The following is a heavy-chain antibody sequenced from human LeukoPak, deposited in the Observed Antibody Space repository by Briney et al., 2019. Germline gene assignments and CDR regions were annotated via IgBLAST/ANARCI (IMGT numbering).Heavy chain of an antibody. Sequence: RGSLRLSCAASGLTFSSYAMSWVRQAPGKGLEWVSAISGSGGSTYYADSVKARFTISRDNSKITLYLQMNSLRAEDTAVYYCAKDSGYKDWFDPWGQGTLVTVSS. CDR3: AKDSGYKDWFDP. D-gene: IGHD2-15*01. CDR1: GLTFSSYA. J-gene: IGHJ5*02. CDR2: ISGSGGST. V-gene: IGHV3-23*01.